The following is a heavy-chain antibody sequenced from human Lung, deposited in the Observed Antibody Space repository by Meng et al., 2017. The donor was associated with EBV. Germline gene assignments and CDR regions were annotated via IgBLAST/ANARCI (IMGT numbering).Heavy chain of an antibody. Sequence: GRVGETVGARCKPRGSLRVSSAASGFTYSRFRMHWVRQVPGKGLIWVVRTNENGGITDSADSVRGRFTLSKDKSRNTLYLQMNSLRDKDTAVYFCSRDLAGPFDDWGQGTLVTVSS. CDR2: TNENGGIT. CDR1: GFTYSRFR. V-gene: IGHV3-74*01. CDR3: SRDLAGPFDD. D-gene: IGHD6-13*01. J-gene: IGHJ4*02.